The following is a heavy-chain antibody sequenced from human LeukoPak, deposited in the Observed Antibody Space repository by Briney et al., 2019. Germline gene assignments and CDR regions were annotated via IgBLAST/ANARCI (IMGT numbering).Heavy chain of an antibody. D-gene: IGHD3-9*01. V-gene: IGHV3-74*01. J-gene: IGHJ3*02. CDR1: GFTFSSYW. CDR3: ARENDILTGYSYGAFDI. CDR2: INSDGSST. Sequence: GSLLLSCAASGFTFSSYWMHWVRQAPGKGLGWVSRINSDGSSTSYADSVKGRFTISRDNAKNTLYLQMNSLRAEDTAVYYCARENDILTGYSYGAFDIWGQGTMVTVSS.